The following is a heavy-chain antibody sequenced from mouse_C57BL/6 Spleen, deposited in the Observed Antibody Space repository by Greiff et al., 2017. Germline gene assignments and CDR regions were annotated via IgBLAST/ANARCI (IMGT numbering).Heavy chain of an antibody. V-gene: IGHV1-59*01. J-gene: IGHJ1*03. CDR3: AREGGLRYQSGYFDV. Sequence: QVQLQQPGAELVRPGTSVKLSCKASGYTFTSYWMHWVKQRPGQGLEWIGVIDPSDSYTNYNQKFKGKATLTVDTSSSTAYMQLSSLTSEDSAVYYCAREGGLRYQSGYFDVWGTGTTVTVSS. CDR1: GYTFTSYW. D-gene: IGHD1-1*01. CDR2: IDPSDSYT.